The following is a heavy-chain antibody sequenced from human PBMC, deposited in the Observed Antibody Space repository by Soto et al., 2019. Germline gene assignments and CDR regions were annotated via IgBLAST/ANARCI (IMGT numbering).Heavy chain of an antibody. V-gene: IGHV4-34*01. D-gene: IGHD2-2*01. J-gene: IGHJ5*02. CDR1: VGSFSGYY. Sequence: PSETLPHTCAVYVGSFSGYYWRCIRQHPAKELEWIGGINHGGSTNYNPSLKSRVNISVDTSKNQFSLKLSSVTAEDTAVYYCARGRIVLVPAAKYNWFDPWGQGTLVTVSS. CDR2: INHGGST. CDR3: ARGRIVLVPAAKYNWFDP.